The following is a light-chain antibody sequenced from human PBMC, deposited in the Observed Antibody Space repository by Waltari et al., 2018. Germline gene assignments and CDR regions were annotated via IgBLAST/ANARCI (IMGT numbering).Light chain of an antibody. CDR2: RNN. Sequence: QSVLTQPPSASGTPGQRVTISCSGSSSNIGSNYVSWYHQPPGTAPKLLIYRNNQRPSGVPDRFSGSKSGTSASLAISGLRSEDEADYYCAAWDDSLSGVVFGGGTKLTVL. CDR1: SSNIGSNY. CDR3: AAWDDSLSGVV. J-gene: IGLJ2*01. V-gene: IGLV1-47*01.